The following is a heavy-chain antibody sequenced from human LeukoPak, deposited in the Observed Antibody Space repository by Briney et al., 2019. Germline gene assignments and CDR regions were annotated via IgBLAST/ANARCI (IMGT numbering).Heavy chain of an antibody. CDR1: GGTFSSYA. J-gene: IGHJ4*02. V-gene: IGHV1-69*04. CDR2: IIPILGIA. Sequence: SVKVSCKASGGTFSSYAISWVRQAPGQGLEWMGRIIPILGIANYAQKFQGRVTITADKSTSTAYMELSSLRSEDTAVYYCARGSGTHYYDSSGNTYYFDYWGQGTLVTVSS. CDR3: ARGSGTHYYDSSGNTYYFDY. D-gene: IGHD3-22*01.